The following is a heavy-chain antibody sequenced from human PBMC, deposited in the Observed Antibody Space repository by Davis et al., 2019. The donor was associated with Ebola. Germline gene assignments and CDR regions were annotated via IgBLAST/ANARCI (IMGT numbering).Heavy chain of an antibody. J-gene: IGHJ4*02. CDR1: GFTFSNYG. Sequence: GESLKISCGASGFTFSNYGMDWVRQAPGKGLEWVAFIRDDEVNKFYAASVKGRFTISRDNSKNTLYLQMNSLRAEDTAVYYCARDSSGVYSYFDYWGQGTLVTVSS. CDR2: IRDDEVNK. D-gene: IGHD6-19*01. CDR3: ARDSSGVYSYFDY. V-gene: IGHV3-30*02.